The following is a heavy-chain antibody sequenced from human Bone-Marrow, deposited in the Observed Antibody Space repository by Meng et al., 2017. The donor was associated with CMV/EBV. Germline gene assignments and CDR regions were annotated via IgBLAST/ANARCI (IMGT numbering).Heavy chain of an antibody. V-gene: IGHV3-30*02. D-gene: IGHD5-24*01. J-gene: IGHJ4*02. CDR2: IRYDGSNK. Sequence: GGSLRRSCAASGFTFSSYGMHWVRQAPGKGLEWVAFIRYDGSNKYYADSVKGRFTISRDNSKNTLYLQMNSLRAEDTAVYYCAKRTERWLHLDYWGQGTLVTVSS. CDR3: AKRTERWLHLDY. CDR1: GFTFSSYG.